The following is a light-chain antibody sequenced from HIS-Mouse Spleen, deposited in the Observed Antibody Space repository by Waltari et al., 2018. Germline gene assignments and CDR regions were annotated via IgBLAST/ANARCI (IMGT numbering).Light chain of an antibody. Sequence: SYELTQPPSVSVSPGQTASITCSGDKVGDKYACWYQQKPGNSPVLVIYQDSKRPSGIPERFSGSNSGNTATLTISGTQAMDEADYYCQAWDSSTLRVFGGGTKLTVL. CDR3: QAWDSSTLRV. J-gene: IGLJ2*01. CDR1: KVGDKY. CDR2: QDS. V-gene: IGLV3-1*01.